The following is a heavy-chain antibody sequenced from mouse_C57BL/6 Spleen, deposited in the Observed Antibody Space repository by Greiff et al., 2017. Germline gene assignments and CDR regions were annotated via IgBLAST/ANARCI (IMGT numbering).Heavy chain of an antibody. CDR3: HDYGSSYYWYFAV. D-gene: IGHD1-1*01. J-gene: IGHJ1*03. Sequence: EVKLQESGPGLVKPSQSLSLTCSVTGYSITSGYYWNWNRQFPGNKLEWMGYISYDGSNNYNPSLKNRISITRDTSTNQFFLKLNSVTTEDTATYYCHDYGSSYYWYFAVWGTGTTVTVSS. CDR1: GYSITSGYY. CDR2: ISYDGSN. V-gene: IGHV3-6*01.